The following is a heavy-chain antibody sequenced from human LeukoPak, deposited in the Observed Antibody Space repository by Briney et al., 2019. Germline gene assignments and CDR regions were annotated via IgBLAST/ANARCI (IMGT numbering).Heavy chain of an antibody. Sequence: SVKASCKASGGTFSSYAISWVRQAPGQGLEWMGGIIPIFGTANYAQKFQGRVTITADESTSTAYMELSSLRSEDTAVYYCARSRDGYNFYFDYWGQGTLVTVSS. CDR3: ARSRDGYNFYFDY. CDR2: IIPIFGTA. J-gene: IGHJ4*02. V-gene: IGHV1-69*13. CDR1: GGTFSSYA. D-gene: IGHD5-24*01.